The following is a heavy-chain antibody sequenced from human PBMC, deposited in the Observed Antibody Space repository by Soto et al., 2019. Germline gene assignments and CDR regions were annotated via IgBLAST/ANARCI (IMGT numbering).Heavy chain of an antibody. V-gene: IGHV3-30-3*01. CDR2: ISYDGSNK. D-gene: IGHD3-22*01. J-gene: IGHJ6*02. CDR1: GFTFSSYA. CDR3: ARGKYYYDSSGYYNYYYYYGMDV. Sequence: QVQLVESGGGVVQPGRSLRLSCAASGFTFSSYAMHWVRQAPGKGLEWVAVISYDGSNKYYADSVKGRFTISRDNSKNTLYLLMNSLRAEDTAVYYCARGKYYYDSSGYYNYYYYYGMDVWGQGTTVTVSS.